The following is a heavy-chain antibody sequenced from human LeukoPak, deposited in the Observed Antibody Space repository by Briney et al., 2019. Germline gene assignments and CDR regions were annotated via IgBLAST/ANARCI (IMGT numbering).Heavy chain of an antibody. CDR1: GGTFSSYA. V-gene: IGHV1-69*06. CDR3: ARGDKVVAADYYYYMDV. D-gene: IGHD2-15*01. J-gene: IGHJ6*03. Sequence: SVKVSCKASGGTFSSYAISWVRQAPGQGLEWMGGIIPIFGTANYAQKSQGRVTITADKSTSTAYMELSSLRSEDTAVYYCARGDKVVAADYYYYMDVWGKGTTVTISS. CDR2: IIPIFGTA.